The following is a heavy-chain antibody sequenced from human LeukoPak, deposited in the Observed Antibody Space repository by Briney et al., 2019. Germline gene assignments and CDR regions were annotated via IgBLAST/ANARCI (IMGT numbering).Heavy chain of an antibody. CDR3: ARVMVVAARDPLDP. D-gene: IGHD2-15*01. CDR1: GYTFTSYY. CDR2: INPSGGST. V-gene: IGHV1-46*01. J-gene: IGHJ5*02. Sequence: ASVTVSCKASGYTFTSYYMHWVGPAPGQGLEWMGIINPSGGSTSYAQKFQGRVTMTRDTSTSTVYMELSSLRSEDTAVYYCARVMVVAARDPLDPWGQGTLVTVSS.